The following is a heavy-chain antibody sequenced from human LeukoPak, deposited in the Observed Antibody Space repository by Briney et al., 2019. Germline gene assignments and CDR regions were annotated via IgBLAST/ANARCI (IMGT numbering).Heavy chain of an antibody. CDR2: ISSSGSTI. CDR1: GFTFSSYE. Sequence: GGSPRLSCAASGFTFSSYEMNWVRQAPGKRLEWVSYISSSGSTIYYADSVKGRFTISRDNAKNSLYLQMNSLRAEDTAVYYCARGGDYDPLDAFDIWGQGTMVTVSS. CDR3: ARGGDYDPLDAFDI. D-gene: IGHD4-17*01. V-gene: IGHV3-48*03. J-gene: IGHJ3*02.